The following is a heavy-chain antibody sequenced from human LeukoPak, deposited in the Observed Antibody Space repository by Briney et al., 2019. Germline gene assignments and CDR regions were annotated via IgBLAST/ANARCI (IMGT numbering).Heavy chain of an antibody. Sequence: SETLSLTCTVSGGSISSYYWSWIRQPPGKGLEWIGYIYYSGITNYNPSLKSRVTISVDTSKNQFSLKLSSVTAADTAVYYCASGGPRYCSGGSCYGYYYYGMDVWGQGTTVTVSS. J-gene: IGHJ6*02. V-gene: IGHV4-59*01. CDR2: IYYSGIT. CDR3: ASGGPRYCSGGSCYGYYYYGMDV. CDR1: GGSISSYY. D-gene: IGHD2-15*01.